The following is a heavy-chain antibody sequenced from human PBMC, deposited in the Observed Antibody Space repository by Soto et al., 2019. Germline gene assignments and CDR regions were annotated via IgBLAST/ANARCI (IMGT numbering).Heavy chain of an antibody. V-gene: IGHV3-15*01. D-gene: IGHD5-12*01. CDR1: GFTLGNAR. CDR2: IKTKADGGTA. J-gene: IGHJ4*02. CDR3: RTWISSDY. Sequence: GGSLRLSCAAAGFTLGNARLTWIRQAPGKGLEYVGRIKTKADGGTADYAAPVKGRFTISRDDSKNTLYLQMDSLKTEDTGVYYCRTWISSDYWGQGTLVTVSS.